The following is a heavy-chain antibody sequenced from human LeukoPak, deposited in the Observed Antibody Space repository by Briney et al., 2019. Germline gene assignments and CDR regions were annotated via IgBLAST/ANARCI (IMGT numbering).Heavy chain of an antibody. CDR1: GFTFSSYS. CDR2: ISSSSSYI. Sequence: GSLRLSCAASGFTFSSYSMNWVRQAPGKGLEWVSSISSSSSYIYYADSVKGRFTISRDNAKNSLYLQMNSLRAEDTAVYYCARAPIRVAVASTHHYYYGMDVWGQGTTVTVSS. J-gene: IGHJ6*02. V-gene: IGHV3-21*01. CDR3: ARAPIRVAVASTHHYYYGMDV. D-gene: IGHD6-19*01.